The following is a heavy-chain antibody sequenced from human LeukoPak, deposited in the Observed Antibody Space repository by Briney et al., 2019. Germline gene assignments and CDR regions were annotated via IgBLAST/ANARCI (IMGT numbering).Heavy chain of an antibody. CDR3: ATDPHCSGGSCYSGY. Sequence: ASVKVSCKVSGYTLTELSMHWVRQAPGKGLEWMGGFDPEDGETIYAQKFQGRVTMTEDTSTDTAYMELSSLRSEDTAVYYCATDPHCSGGSCYSGYWGQGTLVTVSS. V-gene: IGHV1-24*01. J-gene: IGHJ4*02. CDR1: GYTLTELS. D-gene: IGHD2-15*01. CDR2: FDPEDGET.